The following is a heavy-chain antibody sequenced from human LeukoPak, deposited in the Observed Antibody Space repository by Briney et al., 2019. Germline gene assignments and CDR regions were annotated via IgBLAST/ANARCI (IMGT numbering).Heavy chain of an antibody. CDR3: ARERLSGIKAYYMDV. V-gene: IGHV4-4*02. CDR1: GGSISSSNW. Sequence: KPSGTLSLTCAVSGGSISSSNWWSWVRQPPGKGLEWIGEIYHSGSTNYNPSLKSRVTISVDKSKNQFSLKLSSVTAADTAVYYCARERLSGIKAYYMDVWGKGTTVTVSS. D-gene: IGHD3-16*02. CDR2: IYHSGST. J-gene: IGHJ6*03.